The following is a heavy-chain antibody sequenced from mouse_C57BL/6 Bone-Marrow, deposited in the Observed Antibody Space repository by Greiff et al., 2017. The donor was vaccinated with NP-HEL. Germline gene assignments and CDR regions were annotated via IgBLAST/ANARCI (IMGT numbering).Heavy chain of an antibody. V-gene: IGHV1-53*01. CDR2: INPSNGGT. CDR3: ARDGNYYYAMDY. Sequence: VQRVESGTELVKPGASVKLSCKASGYTFTSYWMHWVKQRPGQGLEWIGNINPSNGGTNYNEKFKSKATLTVDKSSSTAYMQLSSLTSEDSAVYYCARDGNYYYAMDYWGQGTSVTVSS. D-gene: IGHD2-1*01. J-gene: IGHJ4*01. CDR1: GYTFTSYW.